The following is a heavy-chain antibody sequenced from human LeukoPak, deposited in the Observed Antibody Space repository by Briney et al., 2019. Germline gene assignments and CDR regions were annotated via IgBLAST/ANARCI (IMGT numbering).Heavy chain of an antibody. CDR3: AREGYGSGWYYFDY. V-gene: IGHV1-3*01. Sequence: ASVKVSCKASGYTFTSYAMHWVRQAPGQRLEWMGWINAGNGNTKYSQKFQGRVTITRDTSASTAYMGLSSLRSEDTAVYYCAREGYGSGWYYFDYWGQGTLVTVSS. CDR2: INAGNGNT. CDR1: GYTFTSYA. D-gene: IGHD6-19*01. J-gene: IGHJ4*02.